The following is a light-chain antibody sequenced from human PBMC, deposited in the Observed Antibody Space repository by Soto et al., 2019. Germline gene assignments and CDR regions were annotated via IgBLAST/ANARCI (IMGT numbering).Light chain of an antibody. CDR3: QHYANLPLT. J-gene: IGKJ4*01. Sequence: DIQMTQCPSSLSASVGDRVTLTCQASQDISNYLNWYQQKPGKATKLLIYDASNLETVVPSRFSGSGAGTYFTFTSSSLQPEDIATYYCQHYANLPLTFGGGTKVDIK. CDR2: DAS. CDR1: QDISNY. V-gene: IGKV1-33*01.